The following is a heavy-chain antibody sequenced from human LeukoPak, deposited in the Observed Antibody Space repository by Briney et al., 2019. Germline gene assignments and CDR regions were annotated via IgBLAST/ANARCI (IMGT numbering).Heavy chain of an antibody. J-gene: IGHJ4*02. CDR3: ARHVDLYEIDY. Sequence: SETLSLTCAVYGASFSGYYWGWIRQPPGKGLEWIANIYYSGRTYYNPSLKSRVTISVDMSRNQFSLLVDSVTAADTAVYYCARHVDLYEIDYWGQGTLVTVSS. V-gene: IGHV4-34*01. CDR2: IYYSGRT. CDR1: GASFSGYY. D-gene: IGHD2-8*01.